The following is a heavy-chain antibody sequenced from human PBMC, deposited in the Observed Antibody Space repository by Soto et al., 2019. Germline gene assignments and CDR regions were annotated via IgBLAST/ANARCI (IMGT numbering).Heavy chain of an antibody. CDR3: ARGGYFDSSNYLAY. D-gene: IGHD3-22*01. CDR1: GYTLTSYG. V-gene: IGHV1-3*01. CDR2: INPGNGNT. J-gene: IGHJ4*02. Sequence: GASVKVSCKASGYTLTSYGINWVRQAPGRGLEWMGWINPGNGNTKYSQQCQGRVIIDRDTSASTAYMELSSLRSEDTAVYYCARGGYFDSSNYLAYWGLGTLVTVSS.